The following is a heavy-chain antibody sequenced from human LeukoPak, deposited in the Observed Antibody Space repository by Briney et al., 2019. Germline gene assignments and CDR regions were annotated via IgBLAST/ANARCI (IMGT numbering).Heavy chain of an antibody. CDR2: INPNSGGT. CDR3: ARSPPTPGYYYMDV. Sequence: ASVKVSCKASGYTFTGYYMHWVRQAPGQGLEWMGWINPNSGGTNYAQKFQGRVTMTRDTSISTAYMELSRLRSDDTAVYYCARSPPTPGYYYMDVWGKGTTVTVFS. J-gene: IGHJ6*03. V-gene: IGHV1-2*02. CDR1: GYTFTGYY.